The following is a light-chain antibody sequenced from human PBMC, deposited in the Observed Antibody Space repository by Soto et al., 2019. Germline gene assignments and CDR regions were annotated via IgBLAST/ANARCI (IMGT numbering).Light chain of an antibody. V-gene: IGLV2-14*01. CDR1: SSDVGGYNY. CDR3: SSYTSSTSYV. CDR2: EVS. Sequence: QSALTQPASVSGTPGQSITISCIGTSSDVGGYNYVSWYQQHPGKAPKLMIYEVSNRPSGVSNRFSGSKSGNTASLTISGLHAEDEADYYCSSYTSSTSYVFGTGTKVTVL. J-gene: IGLJ1*01.